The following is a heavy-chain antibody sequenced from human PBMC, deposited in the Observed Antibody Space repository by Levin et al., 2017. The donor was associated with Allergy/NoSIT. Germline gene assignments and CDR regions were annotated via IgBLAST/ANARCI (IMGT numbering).Heavy chain of an antibody. J-gene: IGHJ4*02. V-gene: IGHV4-39*07. CDR3: AREDRGDDYHDY. D-gene: IGHD5-12*01. CDR1: GGSISSSSYY. Sequence: SETLSLTCTVSGGSISSSSYYWGWIRQPPGKGLEWIGSIYYSGSTYYNPSLKSRVTISVDTSKNQFSLKLSSVTAADTAVYYCAREDRGDDYHDYWGQGTLVTVSS. CDR2: IYYSGST.